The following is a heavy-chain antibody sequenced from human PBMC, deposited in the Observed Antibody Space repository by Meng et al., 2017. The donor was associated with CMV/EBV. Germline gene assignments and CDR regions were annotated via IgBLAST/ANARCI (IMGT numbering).Heavy chain of an antibody. CDR3: ARDPSLRWIDY. D-gene: IGHD4-23*01. V-gene: IGHV4-39*07. Sequence: LQPQRSCLVLVKPQATLSLTGTVFCGSISCSSYYWGWTRQPPGKGLEWIGIIYYSGSTYYNPSLKSRVTISVDTSKNQFSLKLSSVTAADTAVYYCARDPSLRWIDYWGQGTLVTVSS. J-gene: IGHJ4*02. CDR2: IYYSGST. CDR1: CGSISCSSYY.